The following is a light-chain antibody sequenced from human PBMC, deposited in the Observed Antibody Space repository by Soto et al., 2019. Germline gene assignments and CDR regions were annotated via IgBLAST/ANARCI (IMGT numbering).Light chain of an antibody. CDR3: SSYTRISTYV. CDR1: SSDVGAYNY. V-gene: IGLV2-14*01. CDR2: EVN. J-gene: IGLJ1*01. Sequence: QSVLTQPASVSGSPGQSITISCTGTSSDVGAYNYVSWYQHHPGKAPQLIIYEVNNRPSGVSDRFSGSKSGNTASLTISGLQAEDEADYHCSSYTRISTYVFGSGTKLTVL.